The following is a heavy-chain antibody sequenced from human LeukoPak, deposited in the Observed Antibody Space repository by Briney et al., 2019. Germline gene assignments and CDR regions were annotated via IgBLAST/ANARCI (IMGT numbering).Heavy chain of an antibody. CDR3: ARGETTFAI. V-gene: IGHV4-34*01. CDR2: INHSGST. J-gene: IGHJ3*02. CDR1: GGSFSGYY. Sequence: PSETLSLTCAVYGGSFSGYYWSWIRQPPGKGLEWIGEINHSGSTNYNPSLKSRVTMSVDTSKNQFSLKLSSVTAADTAVYYCARGETTFAIWGQGTMVTDSS.